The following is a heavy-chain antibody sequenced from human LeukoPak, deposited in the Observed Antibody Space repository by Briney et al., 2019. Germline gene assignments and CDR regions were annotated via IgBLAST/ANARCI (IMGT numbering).Heavy chain of an antibody. Sequence: SETLSLTCTVSGGSISSYYWSWIRQPPGKGLEWIGYIYYSGSATYNASFKSRVTISVDTSKNQSSLKLNSVTAADTAVYYCARVMEGDYGAMDVWGQGTTVTVSS. CDR2: IYYSGSA. CDR1: GGSISSYY. V-gene: IGHV4-59*01. D-gene: IGHD2-21*01. J-gene: IGHJ6*02. CDR3: ARVMEGDYGAMDV.